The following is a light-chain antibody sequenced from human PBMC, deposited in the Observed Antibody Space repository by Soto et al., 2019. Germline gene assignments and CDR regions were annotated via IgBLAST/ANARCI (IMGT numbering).Light chain of an antibody. V-gene: IGKV1-5*03. J-gene: IGKJ1*01. CDR3: QQYNSYRWT. CDR2: KAS. Sequence: DIQMTQSPSTLSASVGDRVTITCRASQSISTYLAWYQQKPGKAPKLLIYKASSLESGVPSRFSGSGSGTEFTLTISSLQPDDFPTYYCQQYNSYRWTFGLGTKVE. CDR1: QSISTY.